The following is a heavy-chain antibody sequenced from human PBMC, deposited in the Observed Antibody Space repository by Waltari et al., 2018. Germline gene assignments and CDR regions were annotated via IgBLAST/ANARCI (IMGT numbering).Heavy chain of an antibody. D-gene: IGHD5-18*01. CDR3: AWGYSYGYVYAFDI. CDR1: GGSISSYY. Sequence: QVQLQESGPGLVKPSETLSLTCTVSGGSISSYYWSWIRQPAGKGLEWIGRIYTSGSTNYNPSLKSRVTMSVDTSKNQFSLKLSSVTAADTAVYYCAWGYSYGYVYAFDIWGQGTMVTVSS. V-gene: IGHV4-4*07. CDR2: IYTSGST. J-gene: IGHJ3*02.